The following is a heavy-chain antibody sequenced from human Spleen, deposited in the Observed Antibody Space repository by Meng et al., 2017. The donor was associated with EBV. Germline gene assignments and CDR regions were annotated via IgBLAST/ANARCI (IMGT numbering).Heavy chain of an antibody. Sequence: QRRDPGHVWGKPSETRSSTFTVSGGSISRSNADLAWIRQPPGKGLEWIGTILNSGTSNYNPSLRSRVTISVDTSKNQFSLKLSSVTAADTAMYYCARRVDVSGPWGFGYWGQGTLVTVSS. CDR2: ILNSGTS. V-gene: IGHV4-39*07. D-gene: IGHD3-16*01. J-gene: IGHJ4*02. CDR3: ARRVDVSGPWGFGY. CDR1: GGSISRSNAD.